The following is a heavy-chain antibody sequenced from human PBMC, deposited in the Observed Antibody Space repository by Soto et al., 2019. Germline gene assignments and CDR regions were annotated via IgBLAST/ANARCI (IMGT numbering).Heavy chain of an antibody. CDR2: INSDGSST. V-gene: IGHV3-74*01. Sequence: GSLSLSFEASGFTFSSYWMHWVRQAPGKGLVWVSRINSDGSSTSYADSVKGRFTISRDNAKNTLYLQMNSLRAEDTAVYYCARDDLIAARPYYYYGMDVWGQGTTVTVSS. CDR1: GFTFSSYW. CDR3: ARDDLIAARPYYYYGMDV. D-gene: IGHD6-6*01. J-gene: IGHJ6*02.